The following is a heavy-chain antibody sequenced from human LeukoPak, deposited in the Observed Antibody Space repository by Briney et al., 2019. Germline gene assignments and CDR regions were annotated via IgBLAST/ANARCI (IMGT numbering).Heavy chain of an antibody. CDR1: GGSFSGYY. J-gene: IGHJ4*02. V-gene: IGHV4-34*01. D-gene: IGHD2-2*01. CDR3: ARGDCSSTSCYPLDY. Sequence: SETLSLTCAVYGGSFSGYYWSWIRQPPGKGLEWIGEINHSGSTNYNPSLKSRVTISVDTSKNQFSLKLSSVTAADTAVYYCARGDCSSTSCYPLDYWGRGTLVTVSS. CDR2: INHSGST.